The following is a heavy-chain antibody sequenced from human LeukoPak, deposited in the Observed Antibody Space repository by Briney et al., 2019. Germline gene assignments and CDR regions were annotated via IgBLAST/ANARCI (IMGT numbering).Heavy chain of an antibody. J-gene: IGHJ4*02. V-gene: IGHV3-30*04. CDR3: AKAISEVVPIDY. CDR1: GFIFSNYA. D-gene: IGHD3-3*01. CDR2: ISYDGTYK. Sequence: PGGSLRLSCAASGFIFSNYAIHWVRQAPGKGLEWLAVISYDGTYKYYADSVKGRFTISRDNSKNTLYLQMNSLRAEDTAVYSCAKAISEVVPIDYWGQGTLVTVSS.